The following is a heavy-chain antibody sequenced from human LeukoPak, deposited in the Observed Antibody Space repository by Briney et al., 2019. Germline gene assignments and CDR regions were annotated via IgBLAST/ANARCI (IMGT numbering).Heavy chain of an antibody. Sequence: GASVKVSCKASGYTFTGYYMHWVRQAPGQGLEWMGWINPNSGGTNYAQKFQGRVTMTRDTSINTAYMELSRLRSDDTAVYYCARGDSGPRGAFDIWGQGTMVTVSS. CDR2: INPNSGGT. V-gene: IGHV1-2*02. D-gene: IGHD1-26*01. CDR3: ARGDSGPRGAFDI. CDR1: GYTFTGYY. J-gene: IGHJ3*02.